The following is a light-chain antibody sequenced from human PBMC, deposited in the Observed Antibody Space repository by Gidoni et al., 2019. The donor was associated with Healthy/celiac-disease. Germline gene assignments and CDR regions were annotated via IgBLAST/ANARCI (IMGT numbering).Light chain of an antibody. CDR3: QQYNNLART. CDR1: QSISRN. J-gene: IGKJ1*01. CDR2: GAS. V-gene: IGKV3-15*01. Sequence: EIVMTQSPATLSVSPGARATLSCRASQSISRNLAWYQQKPGQAPRLLIYGASTRATGIPARFSGSGSGTEFTLTISSLQSEDFAVYDCQQYNNLARTFGQEAKVEIK.